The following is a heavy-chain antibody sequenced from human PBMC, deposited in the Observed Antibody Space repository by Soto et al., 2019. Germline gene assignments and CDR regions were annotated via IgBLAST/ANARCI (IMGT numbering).Heavy chain of an antibody. CDR1: GGSLTSDY. CDR2: VYYTGMA. CDR3: ARRLGSTETVDY. J-gene: IGHJ4*02. Sequence: QVQLQESGPGLVKPSETLSLTCTVSGGSLTSDYWSWIRQPPGKGLEWIGFVYYTGMASYNPSLKSRVTISVGTSNNQFSLKLTSVTAADTAIYDCARRLGSTETVDYWGQGTLVTVSS. V-gene: IGHV4-59*08. D-gene: IGHD4-17*01.